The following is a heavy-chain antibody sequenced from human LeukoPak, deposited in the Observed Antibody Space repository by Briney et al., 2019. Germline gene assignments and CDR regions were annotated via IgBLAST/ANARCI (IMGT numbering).Heavy chain of an antibody. D-gene: IGHD3-10*02. Sequence: GGSLRLSCAASGFTLSSYAMSWVRQAPGKGLEWVSAISDTGNTYHADSVKGRFTISRDSSKNTLFLQMNSLRAEDTAVYYCAELGITMIGGVWGKGTTVTISS. V-gene: IGHV3-23*01. CDR2: ISDTGNT. J-gene: IGHJ6*04. CDR1: GFTLSSYA. CDR3: AELGITMIGGV.